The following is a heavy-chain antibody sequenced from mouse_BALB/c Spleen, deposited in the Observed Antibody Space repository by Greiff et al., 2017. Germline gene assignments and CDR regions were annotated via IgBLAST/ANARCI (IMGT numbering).Heavy chain of an antibody. CDR1: GFSLTSYG. CDR2: IWSGGST. J-gene: IGHJ4*01. V-gene: IGHV2-4-1*01. D-gene: IGHD2-1*01. Sequence: VKLMESGPGLVQPSQSLSITCTVSGFSLTSYGVHWVRQSPGKGLEWLGVIWSGGSTDYNAAFISRLSISKDNSKSQVFFKMNSLQADDTAIYYCARKGGNFRVAMDYWGQGTSVTVSS. CDR3: ARKGGNFRVAMDY.